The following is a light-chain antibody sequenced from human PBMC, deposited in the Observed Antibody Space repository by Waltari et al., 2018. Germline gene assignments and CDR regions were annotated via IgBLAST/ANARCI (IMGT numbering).Light chain of an antibody. CDR1: ESIGSY. Sequence: DIQMTQSPSSLSASVGDTVTITCRAAESIGSYLSWYQQKPGKAPKLLIYTASSLETGVPSRFSGSGSGTDFTLTISSLQPEDSATYYCQQYSSYSYTFGQGTKMEI. CDR2: TAS. V-gene: IGKV1-5*03. J-gene: IGKJ2*01. CDR3: QQYSSYSYT.